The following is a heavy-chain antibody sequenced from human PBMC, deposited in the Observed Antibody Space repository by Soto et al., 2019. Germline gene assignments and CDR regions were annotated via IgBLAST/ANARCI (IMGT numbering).Heavy chain of an antibody. Sequence: GGSLRLSCAASGFTVSGNYMSWVRQAPGKGLEWVSIIDSGGRTYYADSVKGRFTISRDNSKNTLYLQVRSLSAEDTAVYFCERHESSVGYSFYYMDVWGKGTTVTVS. CDR3: ERHESSVGYSFYYMDV. J-gene: IGHJ6*03. D-gene: IGHD1-26*01. V-gene: IGHV3-66*04. CDR1: GFTVSGNY. CDR2: IDSGGRT.